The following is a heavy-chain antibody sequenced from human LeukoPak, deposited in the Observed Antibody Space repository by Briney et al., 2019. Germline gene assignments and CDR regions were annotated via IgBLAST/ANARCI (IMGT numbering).Heavy chain of an antibody. CDR2: MNPYSGNT. J-gene: IGHJ5*02. CDR1: GYNFSRYD. V-gene: IGHV1-8*01. D-gene: IGHD2-15*01. CDR3: ARDGQAYCSGGSCYYNWFDP. Sequence: ASVKVSCKASGYNFSRYDINWVRQATGQGLEWMGWMNPYSGNTGYSQKFQGRVTMTRDTSINTAYMELISLRSEDSAVYYCARDGQAYCSGGSCYYNWFDPWGQGTLVTVSS.